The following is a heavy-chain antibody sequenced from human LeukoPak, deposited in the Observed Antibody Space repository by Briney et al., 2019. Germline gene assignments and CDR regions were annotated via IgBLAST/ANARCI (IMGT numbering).Heavy chain of an antibody. CDR2: ISSSSSYI. V-gene: IGHV3-21*01. CDR3: ARDGHYDILTGIYYYYGMDV. CDR1: GFTFSSYS. Sequence: GGSLRLSCAASGFTFSSYSMNWVRQAPGKGLEWVSSISSSSSYIYYADSVKGRFTISRDNAKNSLYLQMNSLSAEDTAVYYCARDGHYDILTGIYYYYGMDVWGQGTTVTVSS. D-gene: IGHD3-9*01. J-gene: IGHJ6*02.